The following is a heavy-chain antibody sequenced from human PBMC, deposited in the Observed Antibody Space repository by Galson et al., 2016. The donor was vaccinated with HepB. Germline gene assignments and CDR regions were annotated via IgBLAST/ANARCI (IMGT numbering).Heavy chain of an antibody. CDR1: GGTFGTYA. V-gene: IGHV1-69*13. D-gene: IGHD1-26*01. CDR2: TIPIYGTT. CDR3: AREREGAADYYYYGMDV. J-gene: IGHJ6*02. Sequence: SVKVSCKASGGTFGTYAISWVRQAPGQGLDWMGGTIPIYGTTHYAQKFQGRVTMTADESTNTAYMELSSLRSEDTAVYYCAREREGAADYYYYGMDVWGQGTTVTVS.